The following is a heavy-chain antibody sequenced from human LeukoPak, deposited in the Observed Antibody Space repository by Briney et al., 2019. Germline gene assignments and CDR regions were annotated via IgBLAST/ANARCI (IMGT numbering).Heavy chain of an antibody. CDR1: GFTFSSYS. D-gene: IGHD6-13*01. Sequence: PGGSLRLSCAASGFTFSSYSMNWVRQAPGKGLEWVSYISSSSSTIYYADSVKGRFTISRDNAKNSLYLQMNSLRAEDTAVYYCARSSPDGGSSWYVVDYWGQRTLVTVSS. CDR3: ARSSPDGGSSWYVVDY. J-gene: IGHJ4*02. V-gene: IGHV3-48*01. CDR2: ISSSSSTI.